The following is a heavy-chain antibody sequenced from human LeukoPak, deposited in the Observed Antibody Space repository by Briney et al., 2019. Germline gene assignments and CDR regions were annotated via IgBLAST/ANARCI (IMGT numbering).Heavy chain of an antibody. CDR3: AREGDSSRDFDY. Sequence: GGSLRLSCAASGFTFSGSAMHWVRQASGKGLEWVGRIRSKANSYATAYAASVEGRFTISRDDSKNTAYLQMNSLRAEDTAVYYCAREGDSSRDFDYWGQGTLVTVSS. D-gene: IGHD6-13*01. CDR2: IRSKANSYAT. J-gene: IGHJ4*02. CDR1: GFTFSGSA. V-gene: IGHV3-73*01.